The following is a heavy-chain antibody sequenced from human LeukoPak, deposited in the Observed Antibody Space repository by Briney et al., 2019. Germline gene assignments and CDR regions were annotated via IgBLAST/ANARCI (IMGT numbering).Heavy chain of an antibody. D-gene: IGHD3-22*01. CDR1: GGSISSYY. CDR2: IYYSGST. CDR3: ARDHHYYDSSGYHHYYYYMDV. Sequence: SETLSPTCTVSGGSISSYYWSWIRQPPGKGLERIGYIYYSGSTNYNPSLKSRVTISVDTSKNQFSLKLSSVTAADTAVYYCARDHHYYDSSGYHHYYYYMDVWGKGTTVTVSS. V-gene: IGHV4-59*01. J-gene: IGHJ6*03.